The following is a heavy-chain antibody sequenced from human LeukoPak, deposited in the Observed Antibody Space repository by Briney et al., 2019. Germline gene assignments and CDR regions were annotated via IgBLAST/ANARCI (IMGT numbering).Heavy chain of an antibody. Sequence: SETLSLTCGVSGYSISSGFYWGWIRQPPGKGLQWIGSLYYTGSAEYNPSLKSRLTMSMDKSKNQFSLKLNSVTAADTAVYYCARDQYYYDSSGLTSWGQGTLVTVSS. CDR3: ARDQYYYDSSGLTS. V-gene: IGHV4-38-2*02. J-gene: IGHJ5*02. D-gene: IGHD3-22*01. CDR1: GYSISSGFY. CDR2: LYYTGSA.